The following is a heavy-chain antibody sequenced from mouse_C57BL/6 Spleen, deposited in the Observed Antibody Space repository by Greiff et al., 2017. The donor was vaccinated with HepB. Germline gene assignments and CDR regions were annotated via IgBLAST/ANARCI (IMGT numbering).Heavy chain of an antibody. CDR3: ARRGKWSPIGYAMDY. CDR1: GYTFTSYW. J-gene: IGHJ4*01. V-gene: IGHV1-59*01. Sequence: QVQLQQSGAELVRPGTSVKLSCKASGYTFTSYWMHWVKQRPGQGLEWIGVIDPSDSYTNYNQKFKGKATLTVDTSSSTAYMQLSSLASEDSAVYYCARRGKWSPIGYAMDYWGQGTSVTVSS. D-gene: IGHD1-1*02. CDR2: IDPSDSYT.